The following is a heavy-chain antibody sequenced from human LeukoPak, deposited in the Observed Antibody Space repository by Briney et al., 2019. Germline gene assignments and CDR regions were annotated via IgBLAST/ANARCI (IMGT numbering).Heavy chain of an antibody. CDR3: ARLYSSSFPLY. Sequence: SETLSLTCTVSGGSISSYYWSWLRQPPGKGLEWIGYIYYSGSTNYNPSLKSRVTITVDTSKNQFSLKLSSVTAADTAVYYCARLYSSSFPLYWGQGTLVTVSS. CDR1: GGSISSYY. V-gene: IGHV4-59*08. D-gene: IGHD6-6*01. CDR2: IYYSGST. J-gene: IGHJ4*02.